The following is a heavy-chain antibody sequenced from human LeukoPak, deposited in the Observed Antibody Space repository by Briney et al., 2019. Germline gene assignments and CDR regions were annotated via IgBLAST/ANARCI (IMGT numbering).Heavy chain of an antibody. V-gene: IGHV4-4*09. J-gene: IGHJ6*03. D-gene: IGHD6-6*01. CDR2: IYTSGST. CDR1: GGSISSYY. CDR3: ARYDSSSSDYYYYMDV. Sequence: PSETLSLTCTVSGGSISSYYWSWIRQPPGKGLEWIGYIYTSGSTNYNPSLKSRVTISVDTSKNQFSLKLSSVTAADTAVYYCARYDSSSSDYYYYMDVWSKGTTVIVSS.